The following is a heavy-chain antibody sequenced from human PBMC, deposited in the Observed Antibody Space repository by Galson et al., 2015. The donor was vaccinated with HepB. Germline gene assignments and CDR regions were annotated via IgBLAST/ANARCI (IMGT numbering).Heavy chain of an antibody. J-gene: IGHJ3*02. CDR1: GFVFSAFA. D-gene: IGHD6-13*01. CDR2: IGSDGNNK. V-gene: IGHV3-33*01. Sequence: SLRLSCATSGFVFSAFAIHWVRQAPGKGLEWVAIIGSDGNNKFYGDSVKGRFTISRDNSRNTVSLQMNSLRAEDTGVYYCARDGSNSYDFHIWGQGTTVTVSS. CDR3: ARDGSNSYDFHI.